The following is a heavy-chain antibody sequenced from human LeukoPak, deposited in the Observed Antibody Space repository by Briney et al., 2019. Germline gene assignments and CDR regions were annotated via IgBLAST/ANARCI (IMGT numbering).Heavy chain of an antibody. CDR2: ISSSSSYI. CDR1: GFTFSSYS. D-gene: IGHD2-2*01. CDR3: AKTLGYCSSTSCYFDY. Sequence: GGSLRLSCAASGFTFSSYSMNWVRQAPGKGLEWVSSISSSSSYIYYADSVKGRFTISRDNAKNSLYPQMNSLRAEDTAVYYCAKTLGYCSSTSCYFDYWGQGTLVTVSS. J-gene: IGHJ4*02. V-gene: IGHV3-21*01.